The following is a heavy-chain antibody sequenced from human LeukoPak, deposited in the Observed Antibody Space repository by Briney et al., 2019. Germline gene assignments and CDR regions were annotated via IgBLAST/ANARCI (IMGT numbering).Heavy chain of an antibody. CDR1: GGSISSYY. CDR3: ARVRGSGWYIDYYYGMDV. D-gene: IGHD6-19*01. Sequence: PSETLSLTCTVSGGSISSYYWSWIRQPPGKGLEWIGYIYYSGSTNYNPSLKSRVTISVDTSKNQFSLKLSSVTAADTAVYYCARVRGSGWYIDYYYGMDVWGQGTTVTVSS. CDR2: IYYSGST. J-gene: IGHJ6*02. V-gene: IGHV4-59*01.